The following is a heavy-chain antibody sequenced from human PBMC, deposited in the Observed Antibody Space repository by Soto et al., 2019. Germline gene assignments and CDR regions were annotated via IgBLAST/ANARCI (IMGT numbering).Heavy chain of an antibody. D-gene: IGHD3-10*01. Sequence: QVQLQESCPGLVKPSQTLSLPCTVSGGSISRGGYYWSWIRQHPGKGLEWIGYIYYSGSTYYNPSLKSRVTISVDTAKNQFSLKLSSVTAADTAVYYCARLTSGPVYFDYWGQGTLVTVSS. J-gene: IGHJ4*02. CDR1: GGSISRGGYY. V-gene: IGHV4-31*03. CDR3: ARLTSGPVYFDY. CDR2: IYYSGST.